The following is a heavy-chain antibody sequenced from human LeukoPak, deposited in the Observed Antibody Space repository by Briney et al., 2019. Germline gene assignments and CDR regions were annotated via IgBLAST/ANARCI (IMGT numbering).Heavy chain of an antibody. D-gene: IGHD3-9*01. J-gene: IGHJ4*02. Sequence: ASVRVSCKASGYTFTNYGISWVRQAPEQGLEWMGWISADNGNTYYTQNFQGRVSMTTDTSTSTAYMEVRSLRSDDTAVFYCARVDILTGYYFFDSWGQGTLVTVSS. V-gene: IGHV1-18*01. CDR1: GYTFTNYG. CDR2: ISADNGNT. CDR3: ARVDILTGYYFFDS.